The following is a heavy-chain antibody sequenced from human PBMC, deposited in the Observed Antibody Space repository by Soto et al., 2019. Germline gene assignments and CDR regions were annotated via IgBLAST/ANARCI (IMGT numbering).Heavy chain of an antibody. Sequence: GGSLRLSCAASGFTFSDYYMSWIRQAPGKGLEWVSYISSSGSTIYYADSVKGRFTISRDNAKNSLYLQMNSLRAEDTAVYYCASPGGVTTLSPYYMDVWGKGTTVTVSS. D-gene: IGHD4-4*01. J-gene: IGHJ6*03. V-gene: IGHV3-11*01. CDR2: ISSSGSTI. CDR1: GFTFSDYY. CDR3: ASPGGVTTLSPYYMDV.